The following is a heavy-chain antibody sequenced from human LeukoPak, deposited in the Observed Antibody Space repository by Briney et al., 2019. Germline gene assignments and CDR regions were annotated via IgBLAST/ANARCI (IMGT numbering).Heavy chain of an antibody. CDR3: ARYCSGDCAWARAAFDI. Sequence: AGGSLRLSCAASGFTFSSYAMSWVRQAPGKGLEWVSAISGSGGSTYYADSVKGRFTISRDNSKNTLFLQMNSLRAEDTAVYYCARYCSGDCAWARAAFDIWGQGTMVTVSS. J-gene: IGHJ3*02. D-gene: IGHD2-21*01. V-gene: IGHV3-23*01. CDR2: ISGSGGST. CDR1: GFTFSSYA.